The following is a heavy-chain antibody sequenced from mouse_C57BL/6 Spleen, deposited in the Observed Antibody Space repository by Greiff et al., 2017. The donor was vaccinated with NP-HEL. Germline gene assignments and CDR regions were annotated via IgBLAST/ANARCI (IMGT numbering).Heavy chain of an antibody. V-gene: IGHV1-26*01. CDR3: ARREVYYDYDYYYAMDY. D-gene: IGHD2-4*01. J-gene: IGHJ4*01. CDR1: GYTFTDYY. CDR2: INPNNGGT. Sequence: EVQLQQSGPELVKPGASVKISCKASGYTFTDYYMNWVKQSHGKSLEWIGDINPNNGGTSYNQKFKGKATLTVDKSSSTAYMELRSLTSEDSAVYYCARREVYYDYDYYYAMDYWGQGTSVTVSS.